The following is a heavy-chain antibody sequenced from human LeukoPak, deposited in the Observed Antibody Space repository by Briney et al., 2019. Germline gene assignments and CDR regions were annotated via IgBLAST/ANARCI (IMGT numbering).Heavy chain of an antibody. CDR2: IKQDGSEK. D-gene: IGHD3-3*01. J-gene: IGHJ6*01. CDR1: GFTFSSYW. CDR3: ARDGDYDFWSGYYDYYYGMDV. V-gene: IGHV3-7*01. Sequence: PGGSLRLSCAASGFTFSSYWMSWVRQAPGKGLEWVANIKQDGSEKYYVDSVKGRFTISRDNAKNSLYLQMNSLRAEDTAVYYCARDGDYDFWSGYYDYYYGMDVWGQGTTVTVSS.